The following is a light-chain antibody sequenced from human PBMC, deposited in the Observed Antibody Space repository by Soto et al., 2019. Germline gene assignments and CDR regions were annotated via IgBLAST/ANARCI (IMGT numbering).Light chain of an antibody. Sequence: QSALTQPPSASGSPGQSVTISCTGTSRDLGGYNYVSWYQRHPGKPPKLMILGGSKRPSGVRDRFSGSKSGNTASLTVSGLQAEDEADYYCSSYAGSNNLVVFGEGTKLTVL. V-gene: IGLV2-8*01. CDR2: GGS. J-gene: IGLJ2*01. CDR1: SRDLGGYNY. CDR3: SSYAGSNNLVV.